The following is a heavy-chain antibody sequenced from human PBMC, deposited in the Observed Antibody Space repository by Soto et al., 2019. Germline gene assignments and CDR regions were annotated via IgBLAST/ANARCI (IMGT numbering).Heavy chain of an antibody. V-gene: IGHV3-23*01. D-gene: IGHD3-10*01. Sequence: GGSLRLSCAASGFTFSSYAMSWVRQAPGKGLEWVSAISGSGGSTYYADSVKGRFTISRDNSKNTLYLQMNSLRAEDTAVYYCAKDEVAGPGTVRGVSDYWGQGTLVTVSS. CDR2: ISGSGGST. CDR3: AKDEVAGPGTVRGVSDY. CDR1: GFTFSSYA. J-gene: IGHJ4*02.